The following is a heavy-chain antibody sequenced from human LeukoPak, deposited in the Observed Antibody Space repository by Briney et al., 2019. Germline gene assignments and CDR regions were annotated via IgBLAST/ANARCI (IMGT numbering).Heavy chain of an antibody. D-gene: IGHD3-22*01. CDR1: GFTFSSYA. V-gene: IGHV3-30-3*01. J-gene: IGHJ4*02. CDR3: ARDGYYYDSTGFWDY. Sequence: PGGSLRLSCAASGFTFSSYAMHWVRQAPGKGLEWVAVMSYDGSNKYYADSVKGRFTISRGNSKNTLYLQMNSLRAEDSAVYYCARDGYYYDSTGFWDYWGQGTLVTVSS. CDR2: MSYDGSNK.